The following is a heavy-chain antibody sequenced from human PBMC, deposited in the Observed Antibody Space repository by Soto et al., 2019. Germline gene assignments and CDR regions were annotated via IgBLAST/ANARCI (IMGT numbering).Heavy chain of an antibody. CDR3: ARVPIPIAVAGPYYYYCMDV. D-gene: IGHD6-19*01. CDR2: INPNSGGT. V-gene: IGHV1-2*04. J-gene: IGHJ6*02. Sequence: ASVKVSCKASGYTLTGYYMHWVRQAPGQGLEWLGWINPNSGGTNYAQKFQGWVTMTRDTSISTAYMELSRLRSDDTAVYYCARVPIPIAVAGPYYYYCMDVWGQGTTVTVPS. CDR1: GYTLTGYY.